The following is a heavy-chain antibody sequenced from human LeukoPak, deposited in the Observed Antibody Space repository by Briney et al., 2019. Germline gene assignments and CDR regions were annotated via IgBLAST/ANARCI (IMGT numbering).Heavy chain of an antibody. V-gene: IGHV3-21*01. J-gene: IGHJ3*02. Sequence: GGSLRLSCAASGFTLSSYSMNWVRQAPGKGLEWVSCISSSSSYIYYADSVKGRFTISRDNAKKSLYLQMNSLRAEDTAVYYCARDLKMGYSYGYGAFDIWGQGTMVTVSS. CDR2: ISSSSSYI. CDR3: ARDLKMGYSYGYGAFDI. CDR1: GFTLSSYS. D-gene: IGHD5-18*01.